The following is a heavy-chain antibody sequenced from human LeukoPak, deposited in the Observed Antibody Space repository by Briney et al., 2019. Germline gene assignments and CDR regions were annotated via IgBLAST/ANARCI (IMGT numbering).Heavy chain of an antibody. V-gene: IGHV3-48*03. CDR2: ISGSGNTI. D-gene: IGHD6-6*01. J-gene: IGHJ3*02. Sequence: GGSLRLSCAASEFTFTSYELNWVRQAPGKGLEWVPYISGSGNTISYADSVKGRFTISRDNAKNSLYLQVISLRAEDTAAYYCARGPSIAARYDAFDIWGQGTMVTVSS. CDR3: ARGPSIAARYDAFDI. CDR1: EFTFTSYE.